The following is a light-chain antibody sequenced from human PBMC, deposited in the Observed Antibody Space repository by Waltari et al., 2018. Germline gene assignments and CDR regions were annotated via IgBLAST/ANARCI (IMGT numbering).Light chain of an antibody. J-gene: IGKJ4*01. Sequence: DIQLTQSPSFLSASVGDRVTITCRASQGISSYLVWYQQKPGKAPKVLIAAASTLQTGVPSRFSGSGSGTEFTLTISSLQPEDFATYYCQQFNGYPLTFGGGTKVEIK. V-gene: IGKV1-9*01. CDR2: AAS. CDR1: QGISSY. CDR3: QQFNGYPLT.